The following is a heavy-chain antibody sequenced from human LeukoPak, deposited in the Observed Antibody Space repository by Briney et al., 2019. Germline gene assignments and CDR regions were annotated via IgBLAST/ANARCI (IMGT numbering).Heavy chain of an antibody. Sequence: GASVKVSCKASGYTFTSYDINWVRQATGQGLEWMGWMNPNSGNTGYAQKFQGRVTMTRNTSISTAYMELSSLRSEDTAVYYCARAPTGRRGYYYYGMDVWGQGTTVTVSS. J-gene: IGHJ6*02. V-gene: IGHV1-8*01. CDR3: ARAPTGRRGYYYYGMDV. CDR2: MNPNSGNT. CDR1: GYTFTSYD. D-gene: IGHD1-26*01.